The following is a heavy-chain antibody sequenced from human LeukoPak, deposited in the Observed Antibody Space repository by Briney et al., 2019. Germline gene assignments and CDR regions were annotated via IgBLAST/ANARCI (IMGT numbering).Heavy chain of an antibody. Sequence: GGSLRLSCAASGFSFSIYWMSWVRQAPGKGLEWVVNIKPDGGDKYYVDSVKGRFTISRENAKNSLYLQMNSLRAEDTAVYYCTAGALVFWSRGTLINVSS. CDR1: GFSFSIYW. D-gene: IGHD3-16*01. CDR3: TAGALVF. J-gene: IGHJ4*02. CDR2: IKPDGGDK. V-gene: IGHV3-7*01.